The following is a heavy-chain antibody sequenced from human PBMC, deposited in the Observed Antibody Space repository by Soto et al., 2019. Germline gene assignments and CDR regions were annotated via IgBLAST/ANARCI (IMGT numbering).Heavy chain of an antibody. J-gene: IGHJ5*02. CDR1: GGSVSSGSYY. D-gene: IGHD2-15*01. Sequence: PSXTLSLTCTVSGGSVSSGSYYWSWIRQPPGKVPEWIGYIYYSGSTNYNPSLKSRVTISVDTSKNQFSLKLSSVTAADTAVYYCARERVGYCSGGSCYSFDPWGQGTLVTVS. V-gene: IGHV4-61*01. CDR2: IYYSGST. CDR3: ARERVGYCSGGSCYSFDP.